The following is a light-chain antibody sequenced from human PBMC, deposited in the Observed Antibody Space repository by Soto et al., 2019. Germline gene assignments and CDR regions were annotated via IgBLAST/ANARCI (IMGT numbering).Light chain of an antibody. Sequence: EIVLTQSPATLSLSPGERATLSCRASQSVSSYLAWYQQKPGQAPRLLIYDASNRATGIPARFSGSGSGTDFTLSISSLQREDFATYYCQQSYITPPGTFGQGTKVDIK. CDR3: QQSYITPPGT. J-gene: IGKJ1*01. CDR2: DAS. CDR1: QSVSSY. V-gene: IGKV3-11*01.